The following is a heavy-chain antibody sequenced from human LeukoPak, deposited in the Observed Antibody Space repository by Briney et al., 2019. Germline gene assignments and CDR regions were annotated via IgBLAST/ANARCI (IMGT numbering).Heavy chain of an antibody. CDR2: IRSKAYGGTT. J-gene: IGHJ4*02. CDR3: TRDIDADYVDY. V-gene: IGHV3-49*04. CDR1: GFSFGDYA. Sequence: SGGSLRLSCTASGFSFGDYAMSWVRQAPGKGLEWIGFIRSKAYGGTTEYAASVKGILIISRDDSKSIAYLQMNSLRTEDTAVYYCTRDIDADYVDYWGQGTLVTVSS. D-gene: IGHD2-15*01.